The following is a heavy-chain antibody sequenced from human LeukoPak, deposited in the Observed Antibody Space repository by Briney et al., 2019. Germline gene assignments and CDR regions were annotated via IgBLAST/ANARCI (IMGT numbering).Heavy chain of an antibody. CDR3: AEDQQLEPFHY. CDR1: GYTLSNYA. V-gene: IGHV1-3*01. Sequence: ASVKVSCKAFGYTLSNYAMHWVRQAPGQRPEWMGWINPGNGDTKYSQNFQGRVTITRDTSASTAYMELSSLRSEDTAVYYCAEDQQLEPFHYWGRGTLVTVSS. CDR2: INPGNGDT. D-gene: IGHD1-1*01. J-gene: IGHJ4*02.